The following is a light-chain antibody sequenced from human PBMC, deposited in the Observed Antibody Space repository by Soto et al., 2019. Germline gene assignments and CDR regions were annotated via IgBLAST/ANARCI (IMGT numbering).Light chain of an antibody. Sequence: EIVLTQSPATLSLSPGERATLSCRASQSVSSYLAWYQQKPGQAPRLLIYDASNRATGIPARFSAGGSGTDFTLTISILEPEHFAVYYCQQRCKWPRFPFGRGNQGEIK. CDR3: QQRCKWPRFP. V-gene: IGKV3-11*01. CDR1: QSVSSY. CDR2: DAS. J-gene: IGKJ2*01.